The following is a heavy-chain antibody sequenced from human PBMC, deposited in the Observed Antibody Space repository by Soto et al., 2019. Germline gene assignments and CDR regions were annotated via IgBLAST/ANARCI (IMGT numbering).Heavy chain of an antibody. CDR2: FSGTGGYT. Sequence: GGSLRLSCAASGFTLSSYAMSWVRQAPGKGLEWVSTFSGTGGYTYYADSVKGRFTISRDDSKNTLFLHMNSLRAADTAVFYCARGQRALITYGPFDPWGQGTLVTVSS. J-gene: IGHJ5*02. CDR1: GFTLSSYA. D-gene: IGHD4-17*01. CDR3: ARGQRALITYGPFDP. V-gene: IGHV3-23*01.